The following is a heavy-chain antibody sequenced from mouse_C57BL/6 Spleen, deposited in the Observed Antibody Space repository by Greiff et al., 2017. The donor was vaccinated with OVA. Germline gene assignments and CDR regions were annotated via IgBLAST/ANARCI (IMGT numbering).Heavy chain of an antibody. J-gene: IGHJ3*01. V-gene: IGHV1-50*01. CDR2: IDPSDSYT. D-gene: IGHD2-3*01. CDR1: GYTFTSYW. Sequence: VQLQQPGAELVKPGASVKLSCKASGYTFTSYWMQWVKQRPGQGLEWIGEIDPSDSYTNYNQKFKGEATLTVDTSSSTAYMQLSSLTSEDSAVYYCARMGDGYYVFAYWGQGTLVTVSA. CDR3: ARMGDGYYVFAY.